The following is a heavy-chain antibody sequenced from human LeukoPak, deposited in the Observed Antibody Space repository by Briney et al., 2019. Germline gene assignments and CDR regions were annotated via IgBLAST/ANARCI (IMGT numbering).Heavy chain of an antibody. CDR1: GFTFSNYW. CDR3: ARDDDWNYEDY. V-gene: IGHV3-7*01. D-gene: IGHD1-7*01. Sequence: GGSLRLSCVASGFTFSNYWMSWVRQAPGKGLQWVANVKQDGSEKYYVDSVKGRFTISRDNAKKSLYLQMNSLRAEDTAVYYCARDDDWNYEDYWGQGTLVTVSS. CDR2: VKQDGSEK. J-gene: IGHJ4*02.